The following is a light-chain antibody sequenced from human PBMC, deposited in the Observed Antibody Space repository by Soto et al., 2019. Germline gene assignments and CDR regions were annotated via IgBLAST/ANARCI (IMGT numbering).Light chain of an antibody. Sequence: EIVLTQSPGTLSLSPGERATLSCRACQSVSSSYLAWYQQKPGQAPRLLIYGASGRATGIPDRFSGSGSGTDFTLTNSRLEPEDFAVYYCQQYRSSPSFTFGPGTKVDIK. J-gene: IGKJ3*01. CDR1: QSVSSSY. CDR2: GAS. CDR3: QQYRSSPSFT. V-gene: IGKV3-20*01.